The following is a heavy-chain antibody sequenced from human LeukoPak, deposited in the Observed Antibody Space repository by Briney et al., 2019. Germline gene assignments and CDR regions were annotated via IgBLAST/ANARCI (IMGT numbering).Heavy chain of an antibody. CDR1: GYSFTNYW. V-gene: IGHV5-51*01. Sequence: GESLKISCKGSGYSFTNYWIGWVRQMPGKGLEWMGIIYPGDSNIRYSPSFQGQVTISADKSISTAYLQWSSLKASDTAMYYCATRGIYDSSGDYYYYMDVWGKGTTVTVSS. CDR2: IYPGDSNI. CDR3: ATRGIYDSSGDYYYYMDV. J-gene: IGHJ6*03. D-gene: IGHD3-22*01.